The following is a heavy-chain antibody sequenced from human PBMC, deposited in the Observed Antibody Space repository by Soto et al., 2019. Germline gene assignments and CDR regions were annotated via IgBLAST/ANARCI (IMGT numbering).Heavy chain of an antibody. CDR1: GFTFSDYX. V-gene: IGHV3-11*01. Sequence: GGSLRLSCAASGFTFSDYXMSWIXQAPGKGLEWVSYISSSGSTIYYADSVKGRFTISRDNAKNSLYLQMNSLRAEDTAVYYCARAFLRNWFDPWGQGTLVTVSS. D-gene: IGHD3-16*01. CDR3: ARAFLRNWFDP. CDR2: ISSSGSTI. J-gene: IGHJ5*02.